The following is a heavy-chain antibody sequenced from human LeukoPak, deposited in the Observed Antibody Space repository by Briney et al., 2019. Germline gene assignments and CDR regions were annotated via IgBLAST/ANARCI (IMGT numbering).Heavy chain of an antibody. V-gene: IGHV3-23*01. Sequence: GGSLRLSCAASGFTFSNYAMNWVRQAPGKGLEWVSTIYGGDSGTFYADSVKGRFTISRDNSKNSLYLQMNSLRDEDTAVYYCARAAYSSSPDYWGQGTLVTVSS. D-gene: IGHD6-13*01. CDR1: GFTFSNYA. CDR3: ARAAYSSSPDY. J-gene: IGHJ4*02. CDR2: IYGGDSGT.